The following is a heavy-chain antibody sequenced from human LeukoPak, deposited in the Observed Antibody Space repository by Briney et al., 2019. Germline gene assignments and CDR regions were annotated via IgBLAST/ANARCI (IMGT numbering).Heavy chain of an antibody. CDR2: FDPEDGET. CDR3: ARVGEQGGGYNTKLYYFDY. D-gene: IGHD5-24*01. J-gene: IGHJ4*02. CDR1: GYTLTELS. Sequence: ASVKVSCKVSGYTLTELSMHWVRQAPGKGLEWMGGFDPEDGETIYAQKFQGRVTMTEDTSTDTAYMELSSLRSDDTAVYYCARVGEQGGGYNTKLYYFDYWGQGTLVTVSS. V-gene: IGHV1-24*01.